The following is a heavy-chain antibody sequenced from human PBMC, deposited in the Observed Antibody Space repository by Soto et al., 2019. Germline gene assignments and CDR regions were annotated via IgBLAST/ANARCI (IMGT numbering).Heavy chain of an antibody. CDR1: GFTFSDYY. D-gene: IGHD2-8*01. V-gene: IGHV3-11*01. CDR3: ARDGYCTNGVCYHYYYYYGMDV. CDR2: ISSSGSTI. J-gene: IGHJ6*02. Sequence: LRLSCAASGFTFSDYYMSWIRQAPGKGLEWVSYISSSGSTIYYADSVKGRFTISRDNAKNSLYLQMNSLRAEDTAVYYCARDGYCTNGVCYHYYYYYGMDVWGQGTTVTVSS.